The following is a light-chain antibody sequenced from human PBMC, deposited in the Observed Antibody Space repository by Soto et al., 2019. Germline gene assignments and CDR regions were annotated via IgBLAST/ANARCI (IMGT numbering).Light chain of an antibody. Sequence: DLQMTQSPSSLSASVGDRVTITCRASQTISIFLNWYQHKPGKPPTLLIYTASSLQSGVPSRFSGSGSGTDFTLTISSLQPEDFATYYCQQSYKTPLTFGGGTKVDI. J-gene: IGKJ4*01. V-gene: IGKV1-39*01. CDR1: QTISIF. CDR2: TAS. CDR3: QQSYKTPLT.